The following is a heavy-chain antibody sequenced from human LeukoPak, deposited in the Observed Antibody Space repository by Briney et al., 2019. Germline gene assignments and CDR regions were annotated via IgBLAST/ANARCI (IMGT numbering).Heavy chain of an antibody. CDR1: GFNVNNNY. Sequence: PGGSLRLSCAGSGFNVNNNYMTWVRQAPGKGLEWVSIIYSDGNTYYADSVKGRFTISRDNSKNTLYLQMNNLRVEDTAVYYCARDDYGGIHWYFDLWGRATVVTVSS. D-gene: IGHD4-23*01. CDR2: IYSDGNT. J-gene: IGHJ2*01. V-gene: IGHV3-53*01. CDR3: ARDDYGGIHWYFDL.